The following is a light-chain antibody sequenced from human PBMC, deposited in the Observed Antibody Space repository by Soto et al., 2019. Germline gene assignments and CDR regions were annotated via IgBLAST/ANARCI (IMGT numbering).Light chain of an antibody. Sequence: DIQLTQSPSTLSASVGDRVTITCRASQSISSWLAWYQQKPGKATKILIYKTSNLESGVPSRFSGSGAGTEFTLTISSVQPDDFATYYCQYYNNYCWTFGQGTTVEIK. CDR2: KTS. J-gene: IGKJ1*01. CDR3: QYYNNYCWT. CDR1: QSISSW. V-gene: IGKV1-5*03.